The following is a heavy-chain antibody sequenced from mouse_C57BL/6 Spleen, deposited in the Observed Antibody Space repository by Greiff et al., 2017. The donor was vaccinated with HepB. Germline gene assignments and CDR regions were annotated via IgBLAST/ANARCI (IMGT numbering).Heavy chain of an antibody. CDR2: IYSGNSDT. J-gene: IGHJ4*01. V-gene: IGHV1-5*01. CDR3: TRYDYDGLESYYYAMDY. CDR1: GYTFTSYW. D-gene: IGHD2-4*01. Sequence: EVKLVESGTVLARPGASVKMSCKTSGYTFTSYWMHWVKQRPGQGLEWIGAIYSGNSDTSYNQKFKGKAKLTAVTSASTAYMELSSLKNEDSAVYYYTRYDYDGLESYYYAMDYWGQGTSVTVSS.